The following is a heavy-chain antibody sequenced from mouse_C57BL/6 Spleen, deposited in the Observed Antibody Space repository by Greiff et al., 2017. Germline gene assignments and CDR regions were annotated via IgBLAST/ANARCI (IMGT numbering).Heavy chain of an antibody. Sequence: QVQLQQPGAELVRPGSSVKLSCKASGYTFTSYWMDWVKQRPGQGLEWIGNIYPSDSETHYNQKFKDKATLTVDKSSSTAYMQLSSLTSEDSAVYYGAREGGSSYFDYWGQGTTLTVSS. V-gene: IGHV1-61*01. CDR2: IYPSDSET. J-gene: IGHJ2*01. D-gene: IGHD1-1*01. CDR3: AREGGSSYFDY. CDR1: GYTFTSYW.